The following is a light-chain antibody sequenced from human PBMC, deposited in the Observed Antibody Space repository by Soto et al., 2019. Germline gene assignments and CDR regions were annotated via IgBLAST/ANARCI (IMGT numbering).Light chain of an antibody. CDR2: GAS. Sequence: EIVMTHSPATLSVSPGERATLSCRASQSVRDNLAWYQQKPGQAPRLLIYGASTRATGIPARFSGSGSGTEFTLTINGLQSEDFALYFCQHSNNWPYTFGQGTKLEIK. V-gene: IGKV3-15*01. CDR1: QSVRDN. J-gene: IGKJ2*01. CDR3: QHSNNWPYT.